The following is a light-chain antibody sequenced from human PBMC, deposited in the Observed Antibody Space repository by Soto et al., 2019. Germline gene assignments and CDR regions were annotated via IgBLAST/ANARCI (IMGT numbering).Light chain of an antibody. CDR3: AAWDDSLSGVV. J-gene: IGLJ2*01. CDR1: SSNIGSNY. Sequence: QAVVTQPPSASGTPGQSVTISCSGSSSNIGSNYVYWYQQIPGTAPKLLIYKNNQRPSGVPDRFSGSKSGTSASLAISGLRSEDEADYYCAAWDDSLSGVVFGGGTKVTVL. V-gene: IGLV1-47*01. CDR2: KNN.